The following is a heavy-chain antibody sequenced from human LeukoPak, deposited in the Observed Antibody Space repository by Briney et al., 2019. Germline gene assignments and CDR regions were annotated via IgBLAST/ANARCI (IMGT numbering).Heavy chain of an antibody. CDR1: GDSISSNTAS. J-gene: IGHJ4*02. D-gene: IGHD6-19*01. CDR3: ARTSGYSSLAF. V-gene: IGHV6-1*01. CDR2: TYYMSRWYD. Sequence: SQTLSLTCVISGDSISSNTASWNWIRQSPSRGLEWLGRTYYMSRWYDDYADAVRSRITINPDTSKNEFSLHLTSVAPDDTAMYYCARTSGYSSLAFWGQGTPVTVSS.